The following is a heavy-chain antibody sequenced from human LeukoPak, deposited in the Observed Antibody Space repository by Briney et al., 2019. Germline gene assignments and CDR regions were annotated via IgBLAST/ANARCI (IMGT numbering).Heavy chain of an antibody. J-gene: IGHJ5*02. CDR3: ARGIYCSGGSCYRALSTWFDP. CDR1: GGSISSSSYY. V-gene: IGHV4-39*07. D-gene: IGHD2-15*01. CDR2: IYYSGST. Sequence: SETLSLTCTVSGGSISSSSYYWGWIRQPPGKGLEWIGSIYYSGSTYYNPSLKSRVTISVDTSKNQFSLKLSSVTAADTAVYYCARGIYCSGGSCYRALSTWFDPWGQGTLVTVSS.